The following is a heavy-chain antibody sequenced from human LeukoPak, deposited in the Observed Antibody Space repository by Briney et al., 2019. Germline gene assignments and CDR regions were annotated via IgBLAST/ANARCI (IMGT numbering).Heavy chain of an antibody. V-gene: IGHV2-70*11. D-gene: IGHD3-22*01. CDR1: GFSLSTSGMC. J-gene: IGHJ1*01. Sequence: SGPALVKPTQTLTLTCTFSGFSLSTSGMCVSWIRQPPGKALEWLARIDWDDDKYYSTSLKTRLTIPKDTSKNQVVLTMTNMDPVDTATYYCARDYYDSSGQGYFQHWGQGTLVTVSS. CDR2: IDWDDDK. CDR3: ARDYYDSSGQGYFQH.